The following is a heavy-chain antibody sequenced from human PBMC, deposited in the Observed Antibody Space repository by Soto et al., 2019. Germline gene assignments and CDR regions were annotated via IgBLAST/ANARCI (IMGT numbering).Heavy chain of an antibody. CDR3: AKDQGSDYDHYYYYYYMDV. CDR1: GFTFSSYA. CDR2: ISGSGGST. J-gene: IGHJ6*03. Sequence: GGSLRLSCAASGFTFSSYAMSWVRQAPGKGLEWVSAISGSGGSTYYADSVKGRFTISRDNSKNTLYLQMNSLRAEDTAVYYCAKDQGSDYDHYYYYYYMDVWGKGTTVTVSS. V-gene: IGHV3-23*01. D-gene: IGHD5-12*01.